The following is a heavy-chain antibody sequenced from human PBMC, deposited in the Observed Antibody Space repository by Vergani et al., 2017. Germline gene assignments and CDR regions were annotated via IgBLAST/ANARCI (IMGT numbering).Heavy chain of an antibody. J-gene: IGHJ4*02. CDR1: GGTFSSYT. CDR2: IIPILGIA. V-gene: IGHV1-69*08. D-gene: IGHD3-3*01. Sequence: QVQLVQSGAEVKKPGSSVKVSCKASGGTFSSYTISWVRQAPGQGLEWMGRIIPILGIANYAQKFQGRVTITADKSTSTAYMELSSLRSEDTAVYYCARDLNYDFWSGYSLYWGQGTLVTVSS. CDR3: ARDLNYDFWSGYSLY.